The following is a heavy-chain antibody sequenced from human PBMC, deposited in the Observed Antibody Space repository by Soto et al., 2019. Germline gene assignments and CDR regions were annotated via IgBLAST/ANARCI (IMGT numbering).Heavy chain of an antibody. CDR1: GGTFSSYA. CDR2: IIPIFGTA. Sequence: QVQLVQSGAEVKKPGSSVKVSCKASGGTFSSYAISWVRQAPGQGLEWMGGIIPIFGTANYAQKFQGRVTITADESTSTAYMELSSLRSEDTSVYYCASPTRYCSSTSCYTFDYWCQGTLVTVSS. V-gene: IGHV1-69*01. D-gene: IGHD2-2*02. CDR3: ASPTRYCSSTSCYTFDY. J-gene: IGHJ4*02.